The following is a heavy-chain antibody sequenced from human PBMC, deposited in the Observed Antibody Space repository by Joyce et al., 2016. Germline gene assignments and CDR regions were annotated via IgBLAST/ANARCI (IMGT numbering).Heavy chain of an antibody. J-gene: IGHJ6*02. D-gene: IGHD3-16*01. Sequence: QVHLQESGPGLVRPSQTLSLTCSVSGGSVLSRDNSWNWIRQTPGQGLEWIGYGFYSGAYDYNPSFRRRVFISVDTSKNQYSLQLMSATVADTGVYYCVRGRVYGLDYFIGLDVWGQGITVTVS. V-gene: IGHV4-30-4*01. CDR2: GFYSGAY. CDR1: GGSVLSRDNS. CDR3: VRGRVYGLDYFIGLDV.